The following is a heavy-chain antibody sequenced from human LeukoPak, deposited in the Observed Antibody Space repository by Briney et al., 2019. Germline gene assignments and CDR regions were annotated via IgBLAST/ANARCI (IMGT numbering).Heavy chain of an antibody. V-gene: IGHV3-33*01. D-gene: IGHD3-16*01. CDR2: IWYDGSNN. CDR1: GFTFSSYG. CDR3: ARAVLRRPTFYYYYYGMDV. J-gene: IGHJ6*02. Sequence: PGGSLRLSCAASGFTFSSYGMHWVRQAPGKGLEWVAVIWYDGSNNYYADSVKGRFTISRDNSKNTLYLQMNSLRAEDTAVYYCARAVLRRPTFYYYYYGMDVWGQGATVTVSS.